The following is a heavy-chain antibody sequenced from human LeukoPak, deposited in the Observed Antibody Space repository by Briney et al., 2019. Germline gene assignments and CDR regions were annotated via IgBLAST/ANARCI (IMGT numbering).Heavy chain of an antibody. CDR3: ARLIRGSYFFDY. D-gene: IGHD1-26*01. Sequence: GRSLRLSCAASGFTFSSSGMHWVRQAPGKGLEWVAVISYDGEKTYYGDSVKGRFTISRDNSKNSLYLQMNSLRAEDTAVYYCARLIRGSYFFDYWGQGTLVTVSS. CDR1: GFTFSSSG. CDR2: ISYDGEKT. V-gene: IGHV3-30*03. J-gene: IGHJ4*02.